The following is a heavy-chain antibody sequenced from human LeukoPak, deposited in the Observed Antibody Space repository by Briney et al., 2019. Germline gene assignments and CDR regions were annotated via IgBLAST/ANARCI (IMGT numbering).Heavy chain of an antibody. Sequence: PSQTLSLTCTVSGGSISSYYWSWIRQPPGKGLEWIGYIYYSGSTNYNPSLKSRVTISVDTSKNQFSLKLSSVTAADTAVYYCASSSSGWYFSYFDYWGQGTLVTVSS. J-gene: IGHJ4*02. CDR3: ASSSSGWYFSYFDY. CDR1: GGSISSYY. V-gene: IGHV4-59*08. D-gene: IGHD6-19*01. CDR2: IYYSGST.